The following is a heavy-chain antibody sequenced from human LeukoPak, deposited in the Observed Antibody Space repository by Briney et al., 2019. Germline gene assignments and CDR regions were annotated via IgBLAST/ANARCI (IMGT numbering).Heavy chain of an antibody. CDR1: GYTFTVQY. Sequence: ASVKVSCKASGYTFTVQYMHWVRQAPGQGLGWIGLIKPNSGATSYAQQYQGRVTMTRDTSINTAYMDLSSLTSDDTAVYYCVPDQARGQGTRVTVS. CDR3: VPDQA. J-gene: IGHJ1*01. CDR2: IKPNSGAT. V-gene: IGHV1-2*02.